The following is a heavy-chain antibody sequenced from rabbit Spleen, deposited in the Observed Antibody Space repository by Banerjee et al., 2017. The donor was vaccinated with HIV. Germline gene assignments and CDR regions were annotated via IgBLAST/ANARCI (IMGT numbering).Heavy chain of an antibody. J-gene: IGHJ6*01. CDR1: GFSFSSSYW. Sequence: QEQLEESGGDLVKPEGSLTLTCTASGFSFSSSYWICWVRQDPGKGLEWIACIYAGSSDSTDYASWAKGRFTISKTSSTTVTLQMTSLTAADTATYFCARDAGSSFSSYGMDLWGPGTLVTVS. V-gene: IGHV1S45*01. CDR3: ARDAGSSFSSYGMDL. D-gene: IGHD8-1*01. CDR2: IYAGSSDST.